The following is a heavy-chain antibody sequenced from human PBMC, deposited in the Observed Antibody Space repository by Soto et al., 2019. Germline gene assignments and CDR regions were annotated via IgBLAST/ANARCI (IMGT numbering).Heavy chain of an antibody. J-gene: IGHJ4*02. CDR1: GDTFTFYS. D-gene: IGHD3-10*01. CDR3: ASSYGSGYRAFDY. V-gene: IGHV1-69*02. CDR2: INPILSMS. Sequence: QVQLVQSGAEVKKPGSSVRVSCKASGDTFTFYSINWVRQAPGLGLEWMGRINPILSMSKYAQRFQGRVTMTADKSTSTAYMELSSLRSEDTAMYYCASSYGSGYRAFDYWGQGALVIVSS.